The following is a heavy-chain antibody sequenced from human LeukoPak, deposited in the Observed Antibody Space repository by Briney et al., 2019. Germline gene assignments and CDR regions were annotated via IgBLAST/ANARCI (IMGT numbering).Heavy chain of an antibody. V-gene: IGHV3-23*01. CDR1: GFTFSSYA. J-gene: IGHJ4*02. Sequence: GGSLRLSRAASGFTFSSYAMSWVRQAPGKGLEWVSAISGSGGSTYYADSVKGRFTISRDNSKNTLYLQMNSLRAEDTAVYYCAKDQGSHYYGSGSYPNYWGQGTLVTVSS. CDR3: AKDQGSHYYGSGSYPNY. D-gene: IGHD3-10*01. CDR2: ISGSGGST.